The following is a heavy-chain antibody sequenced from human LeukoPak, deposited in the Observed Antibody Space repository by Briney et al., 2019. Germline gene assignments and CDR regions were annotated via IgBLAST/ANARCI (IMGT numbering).Heavy chain of an antibody. CDR1: GFTFNAFG. J-gene: IGHJ4*02. CDR3: VKRGATVRRTYFFDS. D-gene: IGHD1-26*01. Sequence: PGGSLRLSCVASGFTFNAFGMHWVRQAPGKGLEWVAFIRYDGNDKYYSGSVEGRFTISRDNPKNTLYLQMNSLRVEDTCFYYCVKRGATVRRTYFFDSWGQGALVTVSS. CDR2: IRYDGNDK. V-gene: IGHV3-30*02.